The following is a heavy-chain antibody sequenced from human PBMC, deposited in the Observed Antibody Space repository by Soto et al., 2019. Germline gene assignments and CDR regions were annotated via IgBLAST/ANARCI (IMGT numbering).Heavy chain of an antibody. CDR2: ISSGGAT. D-gene: IGHD4-17*01. V-gene: IGHV3-13*04. CDR3: ARGLAGGLDV. Sequence: EVQLVESGGGLVQPGGSLRLSCAASGFTFSNYDMHWVRQATGKGLEWVSSISSGGATYYSGSVKGRLTISRENAKNSFYLQLNSLRAGDTAVYYCARGLAGGLDVWGQGTTVSVSS. CDR1: GFTFSNYD. J-gene: IGHJ6*02.